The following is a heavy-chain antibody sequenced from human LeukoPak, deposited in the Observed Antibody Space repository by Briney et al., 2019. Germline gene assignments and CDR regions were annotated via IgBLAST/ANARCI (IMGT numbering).Heavy chain of an antibody. D-gene: IGHD7-27*01. CDR1: GFTFSNAW. J-gene: IGHJ4*02. CDR3: TTGNWGSFSY. V-gene: IGHV3-15*01. Sequence: GGSLRLSCAASGFTFSNAWMNWVRQAPGKGLEWVGRIKSKPDGGTTDYAAPVKGRFTVSRDDSKHTLYLQVNSLKTEDTAVYYCTTGNWGSFSYWGQGTLVTVSS. CDR2: IKSKPDGGTT.